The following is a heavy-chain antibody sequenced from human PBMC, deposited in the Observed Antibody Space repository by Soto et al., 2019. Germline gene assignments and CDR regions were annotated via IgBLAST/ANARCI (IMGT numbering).Heavy chain of an antibody. J-gene: IGHJ4*02. CDR1: GGSVSSGSYY. D-gene: IGHD3-3*01. CDR2: IYYSGST. CDR3: ARVGGDYDFWSGLTY. Sequence: QVQLQESGPGLVKPSETLSLTCTVSGGSVSSGSYYWSWIRQPPGKGLEWIGYIYYSGSTNYKPSLKSRVTISVDTSKNQFSLKLSSVTAADTAVYYCARVGGDYDFWSGLTYWGQGNLVTVSS. V-gene: IGHV4-61*01.